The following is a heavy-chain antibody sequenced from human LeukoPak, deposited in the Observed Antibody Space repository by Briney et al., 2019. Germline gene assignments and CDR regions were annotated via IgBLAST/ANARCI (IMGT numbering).Heavy chain of an antibody. CDR2: IYYSGST. Sequence: SETLSLTCTVSGGSISSYYWSWLRQPPGKGLEWIGYIYYSGSTYYNPSLKSRVTISVDTSKNQFSLKLSSVTAADTAVYYCARVALYCSSTSCYTVDYWGQGTLVTVSS. V-gene: IGHV4-59*06. CDR3: ARVALYCSSTSCYTVDY. CDR1: GGSISSYY. D-gene: IGHD2-2*02. J-gene: IGHJ4*02.